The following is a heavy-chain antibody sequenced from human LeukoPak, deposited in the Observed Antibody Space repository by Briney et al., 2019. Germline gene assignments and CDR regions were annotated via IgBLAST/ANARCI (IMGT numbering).Heavy chain of an antibody. D-gene: IGHD3-22*01. CDR1: GFTFSSYA. CDR3: AKAIRDDSSGYYYHRRYYYYGMGV. CDR2: ISGSGGST. J-gene: IGHJ6*02. V-gene: IGHV3-23*01. Sequence: PGGSLRLSCAASGFTFSSYAMSWVRQAPGKGLEWVSAISGSGGSTYYADSVKGRFTISRDNSKNTLYLQMNSLRAEDTAVYYCAKAIRDDSSGYYYHRRYYYYGMGVWGQGTTVTVSS.